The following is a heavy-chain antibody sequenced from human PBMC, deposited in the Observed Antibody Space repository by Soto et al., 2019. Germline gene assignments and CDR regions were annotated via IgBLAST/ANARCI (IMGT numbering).Heavy chain of an antibody. V-gene: IGHV4-61*01. D-gene: IGHD3-22*01. CDR1: GGPVSSGSYY. Sequence: SETLSLTSNVSGGPVSSGSYYWSWIPQPPGKRREWIGYIYYSGSTNYNPSLKSRVTISVDTSKNQFSLKLSSVSDADTAVYYCARDRYYDSSGYYKGYFHYWGQGTLVTVSS. CDR3: ARDRYYDSSGYYKGYFHY. J-gene: IGHJ4*02. CDR2: IYYSGST.